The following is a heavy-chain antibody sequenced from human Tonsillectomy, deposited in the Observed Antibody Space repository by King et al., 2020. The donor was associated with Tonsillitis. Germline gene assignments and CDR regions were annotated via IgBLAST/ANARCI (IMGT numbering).Heavy chain of an antibody. CDR1: GYTFTGYY. CDR3: ATGPYSNGWYVADY. Sequence: QLVQSGAEVKKPGASVKVSCKASGYTFTGYYIHWVRQAPGQGLEWMGWINPNSGGTNFAQKFQGWVTMTRDTSISTAYMELSRLNSDGTAVFYCATGPYSNGWYVADYWGQGTLVTVSS. D-gene: IGHD6-19*01. CDR2: INPNSGGT. J-gene: IGHJ4*02. V-gene: IGHV1-2*04.